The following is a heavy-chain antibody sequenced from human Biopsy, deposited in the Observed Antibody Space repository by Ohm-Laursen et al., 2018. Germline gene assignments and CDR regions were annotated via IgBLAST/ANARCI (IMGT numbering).Heavy chain of an antibody. J-gene: IGHJ4*02. D-gene: IGHD6-13*01. V-gene: IGHV1-8*01. CDR2: VYPNSGNT. CDR1: GYTFTNYD. CDR3: AREPFGQQLGPFDY. Sequence: SVKVSCKASGYTFTNYDINWVRQAPGQGPEWMGWVYPNSGNTGYAQKFQGRVAMTRSTSISTAYMELSSLTSEDTAVYYCAREPFGQQLGPFDYWGQGALVIVSS.